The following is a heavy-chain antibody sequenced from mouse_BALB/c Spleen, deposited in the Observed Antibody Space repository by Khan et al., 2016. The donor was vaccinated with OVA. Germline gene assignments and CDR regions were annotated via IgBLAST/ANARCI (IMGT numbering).Heavy chain of an antibody. Sequence: EVELVESGGGLVQPGGSLRLSCATSGFTFTDYYMSWVRQPPGKALEWLGFIRNKPNGYTTEYSASVKGRFTIYRDNSQSIVYLQMNNLRAEDSATYYCARETVVDIYWYFDVWGAGTTVTVSS. V-gene: IGHV7-3*02. CDR3: ARETVVDIYWYFDV. J-gene: IGHJ1*01. D-gene: IGHD1-1*01. CDR1: GFTFTDYY. CDR2: IRNKPNGYTT.